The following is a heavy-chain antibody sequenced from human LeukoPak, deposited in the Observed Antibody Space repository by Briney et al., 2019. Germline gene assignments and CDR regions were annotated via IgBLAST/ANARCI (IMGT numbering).Heavy chain of an antibody. CDR3: EAGCTSHCGEGGDY. J-gene: IGHJ4*02. CDR2: IKQDGSEK. CDR1: GFTFSSYW. Sequence: GGSLRLSCAASGFTFSSYWMSWVRQAPGKGLEWVANIKQDGSEKYYVDSVKGRFTISRDNAKNSLYLQMNSLRAEDTAVYYCEAGCTSHCGEGGDYWGQGTLVTVSS. D-gene: IGHD2-2*01. V-gene: IGHV3-7*01.